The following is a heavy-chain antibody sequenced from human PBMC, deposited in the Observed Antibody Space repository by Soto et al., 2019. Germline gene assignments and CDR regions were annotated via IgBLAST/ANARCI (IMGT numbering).Heavy chain of an antibody. Sequence: AVKVSCKASGGSFTYTLSWVRQAPGQGLEWMGGIIPIFGTTNYAQKFQGRVTITADESTKTAYMELSTLRSEDTAVYYCARLHSHGTYGMDVWGQGTTVTVSS. CDR2: IIPIFGTT. CDR3: ARLHSHGTYGMDV. J-gene: IGHJ6*02. V-gene: IGHV1-69*13. D-gene: IGHD5-18*01. CDR1: GGSFTYT.